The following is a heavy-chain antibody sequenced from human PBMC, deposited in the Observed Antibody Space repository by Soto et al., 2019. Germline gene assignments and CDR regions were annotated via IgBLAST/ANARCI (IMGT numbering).Heavy chain of an antibody. Sequence: ASVKVSCKASGYTFTGYYMHWVRQAPGQGLEWMGWINPNSGGTSYAQKFQGWVTMTRDTSISTAYMELSRLRSDDTAVYYCARDPSMVRGVIRYYFDYWGQGTLVTVSS. V-gene: IGHV1-2*04. CDR2: INPNSGGT. CDR3: ARDPSMVRGVIRYYFDY. D-gene: IGHD3-10*01. J-gene: IGHJ4*02. CDR1: GYTFTGYY.